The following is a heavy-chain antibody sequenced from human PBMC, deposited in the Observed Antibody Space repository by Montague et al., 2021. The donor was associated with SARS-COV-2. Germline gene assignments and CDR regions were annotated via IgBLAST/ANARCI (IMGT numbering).Heavy chain of an antibody. CDR2: IYSSGVT. D-gene: IGHD2-15*01. Sequence: TLSLTCTVSGASISSTNYYWSWHRQPAGKGLEWNRRIYSSGVTNYNPSLKSRVSISIDTSKNEFSLKLSSVTAADTAVYYCARIIIHFGSDGPPSLFDLWGQGITVTASS. J-gene: IGHJ4*02. V-gene: IGHV4-61*02. CDR3: ARIIIHFGSDGPPSLFDL. CDR1: GASISSTNYY.